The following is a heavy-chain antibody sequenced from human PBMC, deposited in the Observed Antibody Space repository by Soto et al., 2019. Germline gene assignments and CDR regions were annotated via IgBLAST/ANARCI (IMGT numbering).Heavy chain of an antibody. Sequence: ASVKVSCKASGYTFIGYYMHRVRQAPGQGLEWMGWINPNSGGTNYAQKFQGRVTMTRDTSISTAYMELSNLRSDDTALYYCTKGLRYFYYGMDVWGQGTTVTVSS. CDR3: TKGLRYFYYGMDV. V-gene: IGHV1-2*02. D-gene: IGHD2-15*01. CDR2: INPNSGGT. J-gene: IGHJ6*02. CDR1: GYTFIGYY.